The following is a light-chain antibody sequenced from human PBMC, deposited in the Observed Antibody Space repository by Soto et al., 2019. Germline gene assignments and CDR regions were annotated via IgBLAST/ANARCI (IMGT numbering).Light chain of an antibody. CDR3: QQSYNSPYT. V-gene: IGKV1-39*01. CDR2: AAT. CDR1: QSINNY. J-gene: IGKJ2*01. Sequence: DIQMTQSPSSLSASLGDRVTITCRASQSINNYLNWYQQEEGKAPKLLIYAATSLQSGVPSRFGGSGSGTEFTLTISSLQPGDFATYYCQQSYNSPYTFGLGTKLEIK.